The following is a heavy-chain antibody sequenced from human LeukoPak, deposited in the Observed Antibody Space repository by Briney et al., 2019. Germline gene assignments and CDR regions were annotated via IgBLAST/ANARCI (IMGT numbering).Heavy chain of an antibody. CDR2: ISTSGSTI. J-gene: IGHJ4*02. CDR3: GGVSGSSLFDY. CDR1: GFTFSTYE. D-gene: IGHD3-16*01. Sequence: GGSLRLSCAASGFTFSTYEMNWVRQAPGKGLEWVSYISTSGSTIYYADSVKGRFTISRDNAKNSLYLQMNSLRAEDTAVYYCGGVSGSSLFDYWGQGTLVTVSS. V-gene: IGHV3-48*03.